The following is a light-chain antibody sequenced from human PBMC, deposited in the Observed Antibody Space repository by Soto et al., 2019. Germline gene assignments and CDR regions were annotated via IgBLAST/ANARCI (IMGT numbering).Light chain of an antibody. V-gene: IGKV4-1*01. Sequence: DIVLTQSPDSLAVSLGERATINCKSSQSLLSSSNTKNYLSWYQQKPGQAPKALIYWASTRESGVPDRFSGSRSRTDLTLTVSSLQAEDVAVYYCHKYHSSPLTFGGGTKVEIK. CDR3: HKYHSSPLT. CDR2: WAS. CDR1: QSLLSSSNTKNY. J-gene: IGKJ4*01.